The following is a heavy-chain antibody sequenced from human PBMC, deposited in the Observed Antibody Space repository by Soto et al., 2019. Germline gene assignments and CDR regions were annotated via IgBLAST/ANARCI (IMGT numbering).Heavy chain of an antibody. D-gene: IGHD2-8*01. V-gene: IGHV3-33*01. CDR3: ARDRCTNGVCYTGREIDY. J-gene: IGHJ4*02. Sequence: QVQLVESGGGVVQPGRSLRLSCAASGFTFSSYGMHWVRQAPGKGLEWVAVIWYDGSNKYYADSVKGRFTISRDNSKNTLYLQMNSLRAEDTAVYYCARDRCTNGVCYTGREIDYWGQGTLVTVSS. CDR2: IWYDGSNK. CDR1: GFTFSSYG.